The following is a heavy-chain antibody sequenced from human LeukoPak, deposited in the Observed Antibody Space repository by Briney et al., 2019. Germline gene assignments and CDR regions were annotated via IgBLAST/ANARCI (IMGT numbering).Heavy chain of an antibody. J-gene: IGHJ4*02. CDR3: AKSAPVLRYFDSPNPR. CDR1: GFTFSSYG. V-gene: IGHV3-30*18. CDR2: ISYDGSNK. D-gene: IGHD3-9*01. Sequence: PGGSLRLSCAASGFTFSSYGMHWVRQAPGKGLEWVAVISYDGSNKYYADSVKGRFTISRDNSKNTLYLQMNSLRAEDTAVYYCAKSAPVLRYFDSPNPRWGQGTLVTVSS.